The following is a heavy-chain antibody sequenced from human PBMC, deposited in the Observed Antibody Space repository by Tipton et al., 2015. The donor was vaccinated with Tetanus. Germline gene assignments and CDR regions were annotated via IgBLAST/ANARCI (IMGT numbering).Heavy chain of an antibody. V-gene: IGHV3-7*03. CDR3: AGPALLSTYGLDI. CDR1: GFTFSKHW. D-gene: IGHD2-8*01. Sequence: SLRLSCAASGFTFSKHWMTWVRQGPGKGLEWVANIKEDGNEKSYVDSVEGRFIISRDNAENSLYLQMNSLRVEDTAVYYCAGPALLSTYGLDIWGQGTMVTVSS. J-gene: IGHJ3*02. CDR2: IKEDGNEK.